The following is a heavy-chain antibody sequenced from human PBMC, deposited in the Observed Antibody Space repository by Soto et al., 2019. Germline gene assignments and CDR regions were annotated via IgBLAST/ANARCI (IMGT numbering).Heavy chain of an antibody. J-gene: IGHJ5*02. CDR2: ISAYNGNT. D-gene: IGHD6-19*01. Sequence: ASVKVSCKASGYTFTSYGISWVRQAPGQGLEWMGWISAYNGNTNYAQELQGRVTMTTDTSTSTAYMELRSLRSDDTAVYYCARGYGSGWSLDWFDPWGQGTLVTVYS. V-gene: IGHV1-18*04. CDR1: GYTFTSYG. CDR3: ARGYGSGWSLDWFDP.